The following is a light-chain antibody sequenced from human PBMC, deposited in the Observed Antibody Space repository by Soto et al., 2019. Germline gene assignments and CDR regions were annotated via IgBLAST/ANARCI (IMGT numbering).Light chain of an antibody. Sequence: ILMTQSPDSLPVSLGERAPTTGKASQRVLYSSNNRNNLAWYQQKPGQPPNLLIYWASTRESGVPDRFSGSGSGTDFTLTISSLQAEDVAVYYCQQYYTTLVTFGGGTKVEI. J-gene: IGKJ4*01. CDR3: QQYYTTLVT. CDR1: QRVLYSSNNRNN. CDR2: WAS. V-gene: IGKV4-1*01.